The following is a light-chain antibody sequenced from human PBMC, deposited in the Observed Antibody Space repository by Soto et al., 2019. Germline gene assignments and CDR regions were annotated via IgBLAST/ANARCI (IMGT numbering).Light chain of an antibody. CDR2: DAS. Sequence: EIVLTQSPATLSLSPGERATLSCRASQSINNYLAWYQQKPGQGPRLLIYDASNTAAGIPARFSGSGSGTDFTLTISSLEPEDFAVYYCQQHSSWPMTFGQGTKVDI. V-gene: IGKV3-11*01. CDR3: QQHSSWPMT. CDR1: QSINNY. J-gene: IGKJ1*01.